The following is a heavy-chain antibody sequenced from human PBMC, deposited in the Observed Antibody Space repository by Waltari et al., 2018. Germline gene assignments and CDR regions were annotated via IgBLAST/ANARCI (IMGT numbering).Heavy chain of an antibody. Sequence: VQLVQSGGEVKTPGSSVKVSCKASGGSFGGYGVSWVRQAPGQGLEWMGVIIPMFGIPDFSQKFQDRLTITADESTNTVYMELSSLTSEDTAIYYCARHELGISQYYYNMYVWGQGTKVTISS. V-gene: IGHV1-69*12. D-gene: IGHD7-27*01. CDR1: GGSFGGYG. CDR3: ARHELGISQYYYNMYV. J-gene: IGHJ6*03. CDR2: IIPMFGIP.